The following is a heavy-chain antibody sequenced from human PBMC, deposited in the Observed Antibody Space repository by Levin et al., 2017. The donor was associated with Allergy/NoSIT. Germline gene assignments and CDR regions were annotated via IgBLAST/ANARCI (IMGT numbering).Heavy chain of an antibody. CDR1: GDSISRGDYY. J-gene: IGHJ6*02. CDR3: ARDECAWLGECYGMDV. V-gene: IGHV4-31*03. Sequence: SETLSLTCSVSGDSISRGDYYWSWIRQHPGEGLEWIGFISYSGSAYYNPSLKSRLTVSLDKSKNQFSLKLSSVTVADTAVYYCARDECAWLGECYGMDVCGQGTTVTVSS. D-gene: IGHD3-10*01. CDR2: ISYSGSA.